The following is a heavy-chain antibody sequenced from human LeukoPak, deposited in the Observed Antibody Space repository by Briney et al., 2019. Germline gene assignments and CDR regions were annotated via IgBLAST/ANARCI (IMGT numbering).Heavy chain of an antibody. CDR2: IKQDGSEK. J-gene: IGHJ4*02. V-gene: IGHV3-7*01. CDR1: GFTFSSYW. CDR3: ARVQPMLTNKPHFDY. D-gene: IGHD3-16*01. Sequence: GGSLRLSCAASGFTFSSYWMSWVRQAPGKGLEWVANIKQDGSEKYYVDSVKGRFTISRDNAKNSLYLQMNSLRAEDTAVYYCARVQPMLTNKPHFDYWGQGALVTVSS.